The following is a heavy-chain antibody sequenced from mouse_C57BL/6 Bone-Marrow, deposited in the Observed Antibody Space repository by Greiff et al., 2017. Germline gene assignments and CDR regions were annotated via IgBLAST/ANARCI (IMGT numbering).Heavy chain of an antibody. CDR1: GYTFTDYY. V-gene: IGHV1-76*01. D-gene: IGHD2-4*01. Sequence: VQLVESGAELVRPGASVKLSCKASGYTFTDYYINWVKQRPGQGLEWIARIYPGSGNTYYNEKVKGKATLTAEKSSSTAYMQLSSLTSEDSAVYFCARGGYYDYAWFAYWGQGTLVTVSA. J-gene: IGHJ3*01. CDR2: IYPGSGNT. CDR3: ARGGYYDYAWFAY.